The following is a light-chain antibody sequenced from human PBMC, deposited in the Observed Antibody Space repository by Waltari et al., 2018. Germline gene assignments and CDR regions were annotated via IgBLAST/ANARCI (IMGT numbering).Light chain of an antibody. V-gene: IGLV2-23*02. Sequence: QSALTQPASVSGSPGQSITISCTGTSSDVGSYNLVSWYQQHPGKAPKLMIYEVSKRPPGVSKRFCGSKSGNTASRTISGLQAEDEADYYCCSYAGSSTWVFGGGTKLTVL. CDR1: SSDVGSYNL. CDR3: CSYAGSSTWV. J-gene: IGLJ3*02. CDR2: EVS.